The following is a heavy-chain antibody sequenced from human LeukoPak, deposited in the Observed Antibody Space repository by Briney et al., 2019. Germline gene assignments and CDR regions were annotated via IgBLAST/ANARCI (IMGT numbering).Heavy chain of an antibody. CDR3: ARDRGEGWLTRIYYFDY. V-gene: IGHV1-69*13. J-gene: IGHJ4*02. Sequence: ASVKVSCKASGGTFSSYAISWVRQAPGQGLEWMGGIIPIFGTANYAQKFQGRVTITADESTSTAYMELSSLRSEDTAVYYCARDRGEGWLTRIYYFDYWGQGTLVTVSS. CDR1: GGTFSSYA. CDR2: IIPIFGTA. D-gene: IGHD5-12*01.